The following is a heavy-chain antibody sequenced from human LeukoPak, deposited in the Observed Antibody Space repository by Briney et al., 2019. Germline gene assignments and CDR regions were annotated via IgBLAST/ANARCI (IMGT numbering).Heavy chain of an antibody. V-gene: IGHV3-23*01. CDR2: ISGSGGSA. CDR1: GFSFRSSA. D-gene: IGHD1-14*01. CDR3: AVPVDY. Sequence: PRGLLRLSCASSGFSFRSSALSWVRQASGKGLEWVSAISGSGGSAFYADSVKGWFTISRDNSKTTLYLQMNSVRAEDTAVYYCAVPVDYWCQVTLVTVSS. J-gene: IGHJ4*02.